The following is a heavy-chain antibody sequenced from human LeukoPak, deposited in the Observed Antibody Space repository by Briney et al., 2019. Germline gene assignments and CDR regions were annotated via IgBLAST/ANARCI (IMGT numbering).Heavy chain of an antibody. CDR3: ARDYRVDNWNYFEGFDY. V-gene: IGHV4-39*07. J-gene: IGHJ4*02. D-gene: IGHD1-7*01. CDR2: ISYSGST. Sequence: SETLSLTCTVSGGSISSYYWSWIRQPPGKGLEWIGSISYSGSTYYNPSLKSRVTISVDTSKNQFSLKLSSVTAADTAVYYCARDYRVDNWNYFEGFDYWSQGTLVTVSS. CDR1: GGSISSYY.